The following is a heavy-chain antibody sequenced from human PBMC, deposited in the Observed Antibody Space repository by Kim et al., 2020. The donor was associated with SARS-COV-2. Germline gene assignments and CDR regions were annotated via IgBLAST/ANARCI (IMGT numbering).Heavy chain of an antibody. J-gene: IGHJ6*02. D-gene: IGHD3-10*01. CDR2: IYYSGST. CDR3: ARDRRHYYGSXSYDSAHYYGXXX. V-gene: IGHV4-31*01. CDR1: GGSISSGGYY. Sequence: SETLSLTCTVSGGSISSGGYYWSWIRQHPGKGLEWIGYIYYSGSTYYNPSLKSPVTISVDTSKNQFSLKLSSVTAADTAVYYCARDRRHYYGSXSYDSAHYYGXXXWGQGTTVTXSS.